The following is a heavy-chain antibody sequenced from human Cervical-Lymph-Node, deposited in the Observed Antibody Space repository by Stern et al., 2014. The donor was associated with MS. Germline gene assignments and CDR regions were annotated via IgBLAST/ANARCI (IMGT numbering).Heavy chain of an antibody. Sequence: QVQLQESGPGLVKPSETLSLTCAVSGDSISSYTHYWAWIRQPPGKGLEWIGSVYYSGATSYNPSLKSPVTISVDTSKNHFSLGLNSVTAADTAVYYCAKHACTGAACPFDLWGQGTLVTVSS. D-gene: IGHD2-8*02. V-gene: IGHV4-39*01. CDR1: GDSISSYTHY. CDR2: VYYSGAT. J-gene: IGHJ4*02. CDR3: AKHACTGAACPFDL.